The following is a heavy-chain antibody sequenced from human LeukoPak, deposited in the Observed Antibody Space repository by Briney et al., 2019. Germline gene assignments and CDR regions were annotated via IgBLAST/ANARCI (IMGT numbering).Heavy chain of an antibody. D-gene: IGHD1-20*01. CDR2: ISPYDGNT. V-gene: IGHV1-18*01. CDR3: VRVWPPNAVDRGMTYSDFTALDV. J-gene: IGHJ3*01. CDR1: NYTFASYG. Sequence: ASVKVSCKASNYTFASYGLSWVRQAPGQGLQWVGWISPYDGNTNYAQRFQARVTMSIDKSTRTVYMELRRLRLDDTAVYYCVRVWPPNAVDRGMTYSDFTALDVWGQGTTVIVSS.